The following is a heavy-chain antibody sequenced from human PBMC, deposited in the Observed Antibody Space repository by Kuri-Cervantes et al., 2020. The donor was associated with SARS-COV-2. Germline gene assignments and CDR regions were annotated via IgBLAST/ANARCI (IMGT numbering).Heavy chain of an antibody. V-gene: IGHV3-23*01. Sequence: GESLKISCEVSGFLFSASAIHWVRQAPGKGLEWVSSISGGDYTHYADSVKGRFTISRDKDTLYLQINNLRTEDTAVYYCAKDLSTVTRPWYFDYWGQGTLVTVSS. D-gene: IGHD4-17*01. J-gene: IGHJ4*02. CDR2: ISGGDYT. CDR1: GFLFSASA. CDR3: AKDLSTVTRPWYFDY.